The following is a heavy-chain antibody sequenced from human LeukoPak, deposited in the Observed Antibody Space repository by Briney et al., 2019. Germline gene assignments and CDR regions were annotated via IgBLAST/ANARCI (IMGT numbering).Heavy chain of an antibody. V-gene: IGHV4-30-4*02. Sequence: SETLSLTCTVSGGSISSGDYYWSWIRQPPGKGLEWIGYIYYSGSTYYNPSLKSRVTISVDTSKNQFSLKLSSVTAADTAVYYCARDLGDGYNWAYWGQGTLVTVSS. CDR2: IYYSGST. CDR3: ARDLGDGYNWAY. J-gene: IGHJ4*02. CDR1: GGSISSGDYY. D-gene: IGHD5-24*01.